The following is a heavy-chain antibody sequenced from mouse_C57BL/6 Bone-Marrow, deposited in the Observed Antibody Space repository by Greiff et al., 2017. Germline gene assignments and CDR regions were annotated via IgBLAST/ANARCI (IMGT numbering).Heavy chain of an antibody. Sequence: EVQLQQSGPELVKPGASVKISCKASGYTFTDYYMNWVKQSHGKSLEWIGDINPNNGGTSYNQKFKGKATLAVDKSSSTAYMERRSLTSEDSAVYYCASYSNFNYYAMDYWGQGTSVTVSS. CDR1: GYTFTDYY. V-gene: IGHV1-26*01. D-gene: IGHD2-5*01. J-gene: IGHJ4*01. CDR3: ASYSNFNYYAMDY. CDR2: INPNNGGT.